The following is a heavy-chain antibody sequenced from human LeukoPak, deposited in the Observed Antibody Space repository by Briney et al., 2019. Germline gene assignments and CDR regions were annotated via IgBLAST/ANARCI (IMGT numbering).Heavy chain of an antibody. J-gene: IGHJ6*04. CDR2: ISSSGSTI. CDR3: AGLGITMIGGV. V-gene: IGHV3-48*03. D-gene: IGHD3-10*02. CDR1: GFTFSSYA. Sequence: GGSLRLSCAASGFTFSSYAMSWVRQAPGKGLEWVSYISSSGSTIYYADSVKGRFTISRDNAKNSLYLQMNSLRAEDPAVYYCAGLGITMIGGVWGKGTTVTISS.